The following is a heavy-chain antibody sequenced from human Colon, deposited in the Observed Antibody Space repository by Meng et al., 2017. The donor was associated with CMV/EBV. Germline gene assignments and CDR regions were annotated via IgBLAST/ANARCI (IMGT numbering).Heavy chain of an antibody. V-gene: IGHV4-59*01. CDR1: GGSLNGYY. CDR3: ALLRGIKGWFDP. CDR2: IFFSGRT. D-gene: IGHD1-26*01. J-gene: IGHJ5*02. Sequence: SETLSLTCTVSGGSLNGYYWSWIRQTPGRGLEWIGYIFFSGRTNYNPSLKNRVTMSVDTSKNQFSLKLSAVTAADTAVYYCALLRGIKGWFDPWGQGTLVTVSS.